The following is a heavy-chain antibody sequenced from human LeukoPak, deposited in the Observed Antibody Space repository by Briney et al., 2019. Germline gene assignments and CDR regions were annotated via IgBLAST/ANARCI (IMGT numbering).Heavy chain of an antibody. V-gene: IGHV4-61*01. Sequence: SETLSLTCTVSGGSVSSENYYWSWIRQPPGTGLEYIGYIYYSGSTNYNPSLKSRVTISVDTSKNQFSLKLSSVTAADTAVYYCARVTYYYGSGSLDYWGQGTLVTVSS. J-gene: IGHJ4*02. CDR2: IYYSGST. CDR3: ARVTYYYGSGSLDY. CDR1: GGSVSSENYY. D-gene: IGHD3-10*01.